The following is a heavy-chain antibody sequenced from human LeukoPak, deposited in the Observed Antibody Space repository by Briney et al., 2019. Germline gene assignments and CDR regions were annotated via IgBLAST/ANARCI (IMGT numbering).Heavy chain of an antibody. CDR3: AKRDDYGDYYFDY. Sequence: PGRSLRLSCAASGFTFSSYGFHWVRQAPGKGLEWVAVISYDGSNKYYADSVKGRFTISRDNSKNTLYLQMNSLRAEDTAVYYCAKRDDYGDYYFDYWGQGTLVTVSS. CDR2: ISYDGSNK. J-gene: IGHJ4*02. D-gene: IGHD4-17*01. V-gene: IGHV3-30*18. CDR1: GFTFSSYG.